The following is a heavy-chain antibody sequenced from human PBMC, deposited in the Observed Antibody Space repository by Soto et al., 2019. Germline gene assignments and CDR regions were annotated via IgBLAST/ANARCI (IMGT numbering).Heavy chain of an antibody. CDR2: IISIFGTA. J-gene: IGHJ4*02. Sequence: SVKVSCRASGGTFSSYAISWVRQAPGQGPEWMGGIISIFGTANYAQKFQGRVTITRDTSARPAYMALSSLRSEDTAVYYCAREITSGWNSVFAYGGQGALVTVSA. V-gene: IGHV1-69*05. CDR1: GGTFSSYA. CDR3: AREITSGWNSVFAY. D-gene: IGHD6-19*01.